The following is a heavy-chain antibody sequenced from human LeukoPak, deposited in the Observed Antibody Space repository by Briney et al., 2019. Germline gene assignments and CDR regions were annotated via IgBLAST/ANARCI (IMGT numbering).Heavy chain of an antibody. CDR2: INPKRGAT. Sequence: GASAKVSCKXSGYTFTDYYIHWVRQAPGQGLEWMGWINPKRGATKYAQKFQGRVTMTRDTAISTAYMELSSLTSDDTAVYSCARDAATSGTSWFDPWGQGTLVTVSS. CDR3: ARDAATSGTSWFDP. CDR1: GYTFTDYY. D-gene: IGHD6-13*01. J-gene: IGHJ5*02. V-gene: IGHV1-2*02.